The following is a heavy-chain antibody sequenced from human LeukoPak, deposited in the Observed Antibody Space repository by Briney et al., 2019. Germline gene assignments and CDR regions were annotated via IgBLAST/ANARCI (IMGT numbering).Heavy chain of an antibody. CDR1: GGSISNYY. Sequence: SETLSLTCTVSGGSISNYYWSWIRQPPGKGLEWIGFIYYSGSTNYNPSLKSRVTISVDTSKNQLSLKLSSVTAADTAVYYCARHRTTVIPPSLWGQGTLVTVSS. CDR3: ARHRTTVIPPSL. D-gene: IGHD4-17*01. V-gene: IGHV4-59*08. J-gene: IGHJ4*02. CDR2: IYYSGST.